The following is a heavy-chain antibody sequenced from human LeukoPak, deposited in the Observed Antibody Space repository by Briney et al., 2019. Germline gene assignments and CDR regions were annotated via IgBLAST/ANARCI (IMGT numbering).Heavy chain of an antibody. CDR2: IQNDGSNE. V-gene: IGHV3-30*02. CDR3: ATSVPANSSSWFQKITYYYYYYMDV. CDR1: GFTFRSYG. D-gene: IGHD6-13*01. J-gene: IGHJ6*03. Sequence: PGGSLKLSCAASGFTFRSYGMHWVRQAPGKGLEWVAYIQNDGSNEQYADSVKGRFSISRDNAKNSLYLQMNSLRAEDTAVYYCATSVPANSSSWFQKITYYYYYYMDVWGKGTTITVSS.